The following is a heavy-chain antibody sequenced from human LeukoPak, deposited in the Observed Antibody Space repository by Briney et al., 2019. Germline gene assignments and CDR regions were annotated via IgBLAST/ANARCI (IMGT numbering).Heavy chain of an antibody. V-gene: IGHV3-15*01. Sequence: GGSLRLSCAASGFTSSNAWMSWVRQAPGKGLEWVGRIKSKTDGGTTDYAAPVKGRFTISRDDSKNTLYLQMNSLKTEDTAVYYCTTDGQTYYYDSSGYHPYFDYWGQGTLVTVSS. CDR1: GFTSSNAW. CDR2: IKSKTDGGTT. CDR3: TTDGQTYYYDSSGYHPYFDY. D-gene: IGHD3-22*01. J-gene: IGHJ4*02.